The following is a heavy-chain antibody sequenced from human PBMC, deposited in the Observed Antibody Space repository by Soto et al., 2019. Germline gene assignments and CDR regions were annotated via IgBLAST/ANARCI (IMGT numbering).Heavy chain of an antibody. CDR2: ISGSGGST. V-gene: IGHV3-23*01. CDR1: GFTFSSYA. CDR3: AKANGLLWFGDPNFDY. Sequence: EVQLLESGGGLVQPGGSLRLSCAASGFTFSSYAMSWVRQAPGKGLEWVSAISGSGGSTYYADSVKGRFTISRDNSKNTLYLQMNSLRAGDTAVYYCAKANGLLWFGDPNFDYWGQGTLVTVSS. J-gene: IGHJ4*02. D-gene: IGHD3-10*01.